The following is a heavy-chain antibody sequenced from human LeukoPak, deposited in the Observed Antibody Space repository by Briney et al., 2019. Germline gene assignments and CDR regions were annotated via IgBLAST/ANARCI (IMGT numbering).Heavy chain of an antibody. V-gene: IGHV4-39*07. J-gene: IGHJ3*02. Sequence: SETLSLTCTVSGGAISSSSYYWGGIRQPPGKGLEGIGSIYYIGSTYYNPSLKSRVTIPVDTSKNQFSLKLSSVPAAATAVYYCEREDRLRAFDIWGQGTRVTVSS. D-gene: IGHD5-18*01. CDR1: GGAISSSSYY. CDR3: EREDRLRAFDI. CDR2: IYYIGST.